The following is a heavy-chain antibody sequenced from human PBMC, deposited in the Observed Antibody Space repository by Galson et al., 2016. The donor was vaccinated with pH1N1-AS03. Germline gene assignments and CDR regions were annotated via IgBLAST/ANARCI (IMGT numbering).Heavy chain of an antibody. CDR1: GGPIKSSDYF. J-gene: IGHJ4*01. Sequence: ETLSLTCTVSGGPIKSSDYFWGWIRQPPGKGLEWIGSSYYSGGTYYNPSLKSRVTMSVGTSKNQFSLRVTSVTASDAAIYYCARHVSDDSFDNSGYLDYFDYWGQGILVIVSS. V-gene: IGHV4-39*01. CDR3: ARHVSDDSFDNSGYLDYFDY. D-gene: IGHD3-22*01. CDR2: SYYSGGT.